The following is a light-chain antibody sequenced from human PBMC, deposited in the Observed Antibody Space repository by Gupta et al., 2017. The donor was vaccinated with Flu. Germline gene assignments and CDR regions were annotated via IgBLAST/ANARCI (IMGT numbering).Light chain of an antibody. CDR1: DIGSKT. Sequence: NDIGSKTVHWYQQKPGQAPVLVVYDDTDRPSGILERFSASTSGNTATLTISRVEAGDEADYYCQVWDSSSDHWVFGGGTKLTVL. CDR3: QVWDSSSDHWV. V-gene: IGLV3-21*02. J-gene: IGLJ3*02. CDR2: DDT.